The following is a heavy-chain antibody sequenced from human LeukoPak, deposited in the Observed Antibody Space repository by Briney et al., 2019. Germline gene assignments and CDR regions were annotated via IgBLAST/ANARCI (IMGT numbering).Heavy chain of an antibody. D-gene: IGHD1-26*01. CDR1: GYTFTSYD. CDR2: MSPNSGNT. V-gene: IGHV1-8*01. CDR3: ARDGGWELPDY. Sequence: GASVKVSCKASGYTFTSYDINWMRQATGQGLEWMGWMSPNSGNTGYAQKFQGRVTMTRDTSTSTVYMELSSLRSEDTAVYYCARDGGWELPDYWGQGTLVTVSS. J-gene: IGHJ4*02.